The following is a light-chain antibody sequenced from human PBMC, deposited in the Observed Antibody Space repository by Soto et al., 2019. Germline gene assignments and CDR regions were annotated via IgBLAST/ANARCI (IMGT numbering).Light chain of an antibody. V-gene: IGKV4-1*01. Sequence: DIVMTQSPDSLAVSLGERATINCKSSQSVLYSSNHKHYLAWYQQKPGQPPKLLIYWASTRESGVPDRFSGSGSGTDFTLNISSLQAEDVAVYYCQQYYSTPWTFGQGTKVEIK. CDR2: WAS. CDR1: QSVLYSSNHKHY. J-gene: IGKJ1*01. CDR3: QQYYSTPWT.